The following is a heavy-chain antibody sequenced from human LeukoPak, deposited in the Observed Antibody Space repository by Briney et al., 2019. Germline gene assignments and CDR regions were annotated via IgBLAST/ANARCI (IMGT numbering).Heavy chain of an antibody. Sequence: GGSLRLSCAASGFTFSSYGMHWVRQAPGKGLEWVAFIRYDGSNKYYADSVKGRFTISRDNSKNTLYLQMNSLRAEDTAVYYCAKSPARVVVEGDYFDYWGQGTLVTVSS. CDR1: GFTFSSYG. J-gene: IGHJ4*02. D-gene: IGHD3-22*01. CDR3: AKSPARVVVEGDYFDY. CDR2: IRYDGSNK. V-gene: IGHV3-30*02.